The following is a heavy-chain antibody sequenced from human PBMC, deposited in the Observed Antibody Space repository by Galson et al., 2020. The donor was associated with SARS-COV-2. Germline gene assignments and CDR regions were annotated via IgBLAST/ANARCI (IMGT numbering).Heavy chain of an antibody. CDR1: GGSISSGTYD. D-gene: IGHD3-3*01. CDR2: VYYTRST. Sequence: SETLSLTCTVSGGSISSGTYDWAWSRQPPGKGLEWIGYVYYTRSTNYNPSLRSRLTISVDTSKNQFSLKVNSVTAADTALYYCATSNRSDYAMDVWGKGATVTVSS. V-gene: IGHV4-39*01. CDR3: ATSNRSDYAMDV. J-gene: IGHJ6*04.